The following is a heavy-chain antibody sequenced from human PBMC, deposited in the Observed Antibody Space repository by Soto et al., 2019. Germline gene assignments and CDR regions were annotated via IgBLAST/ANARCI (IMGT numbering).Heavy chain of an antibody. CDR1: GFTFSNYA. CDR2: ISGSGGST. D-gene: IGHD3-16*02. CDR3: VKNVRLSYHYFGLDV. V-gene: IGHV3-23*01. Sequence: PGGSLRLSCVASGFTFSNYALSWVRQAPGKGLEWVSAISGSGGSTYYADSVKGRFTISRDNSKNTLYLQMNSLRAEDTAVYYCVKNVRLSYHYFGLDVWGQGTTVTVSS. J-gene: IGHJ6*02.